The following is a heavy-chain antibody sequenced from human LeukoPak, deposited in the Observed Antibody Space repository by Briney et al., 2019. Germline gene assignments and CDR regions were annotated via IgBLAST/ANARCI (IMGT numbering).Heavy chain of an antibody. D-gene: IGHD3-10*01. V-gene: IGHV1-46*01. CDR2: INPSGGST. J-gene: IGHJ4*02. Sequence: ASVKVSCKASGYTFTSYNMHWVRQAPGQGLECMGIINPSGGSTSYAQKFQGRVTMTRDTSTSTVYMELSSLRSEDTAVYYCARDKDYYGSGSDKGALDYWGQGTLVTVSS. CDR1: GYTFTSYN. CDR3: ARDKDYYGSGSDKGALDY.